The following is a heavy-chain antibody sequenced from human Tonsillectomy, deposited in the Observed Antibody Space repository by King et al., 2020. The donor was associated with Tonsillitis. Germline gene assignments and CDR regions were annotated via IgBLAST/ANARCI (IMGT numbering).Heavy chain of an antibody. D-gene: IGHD3-22*01. CDR2: ISVYKGNT. V-gene: IGHV1-18*01. J-gene: IGHJ4*02. CDR1: GYTFTSYG. CDR3: ARDRGYDSSGTVDY. Sequence: LQLVQSGAEVKKPGASVKVSCKASGYTFTSYGISWVRQAPGQGLEWMGWISVYKGNTNYAQKLQGRVTMTTDTSTNTAYMALRSLRSDDTAVYYCARDRGYDSSGTVDYWGQGTLVTVSS.